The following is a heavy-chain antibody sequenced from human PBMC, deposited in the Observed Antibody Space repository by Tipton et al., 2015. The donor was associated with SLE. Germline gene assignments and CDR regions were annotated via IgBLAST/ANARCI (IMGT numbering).Heavy chain of an antibody. CDR3: ARDRFWSGYYGWFDP. CDR1: EFTFSDYY. CDR2: ISRSGSTI. Sequence: SLRLSCAASEFTFSDYYMSWIRQAPGKGLEWVSHISRSGSTIYYADSVKGRFTISRDNTKNSLYLQMNSLRAEDTAVYYCARDRFWSGYYGWFDPWGQGTLVTVSS. J-gene: IGHJ5*02. V-gene: IGHV3-11*01. D-gene: IGHD3-3*01.